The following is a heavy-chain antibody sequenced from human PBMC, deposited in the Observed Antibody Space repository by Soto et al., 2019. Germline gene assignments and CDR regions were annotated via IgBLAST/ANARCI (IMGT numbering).Heavy chain of an antibody. Sequence: QVQLQQWGAGLLKPSETLSLTCAVYGGSFSGYYWSWIRQPPGKGLEWIGEINHSGSTNYNPSLKSRVTISVDTSKNQFSLKLSSVTAADTAVYYCARGIGGSYTYYYYYGMDVWGQGTTVTVSS. J-gene: IGHJ6*02. V-gene: IGHV4-34*01. D-gene: IGHD1-26*01. CDR2: INHSGST. CDR3: ARGIGGSYTYYYYYGMDV. CDR1: GGSFSGYY.